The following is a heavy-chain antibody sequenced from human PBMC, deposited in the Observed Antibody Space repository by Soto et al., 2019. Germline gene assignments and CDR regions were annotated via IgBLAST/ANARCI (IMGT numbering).Heavy chain of an antibody. Sequence: PSETLSLTCTVSGGSINSGAYYWSWIRQHPGKGLEWIGYIYYSGSTYYNPSLKSRITISLDTSKNRFSLIVSSVTAADTAVYYCAREAGYYDRSGYNWFDPWGQGIQVTVSS. CDR2: IYYSGST. V-gene: IGHV4-31*03. CDR3: AREAGYYDRSGYNWFDP. D-gene: IGHD3-22*01. J-gene: IGHJ5*02. CDR1: GGSINSGAYY.